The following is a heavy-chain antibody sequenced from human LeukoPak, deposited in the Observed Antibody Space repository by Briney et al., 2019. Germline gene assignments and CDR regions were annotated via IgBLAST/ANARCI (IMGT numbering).Heavy chain of an antibody. CDR2: INSDGSST. CDR3: ARDGSGYCSSTSCYTSWFDP. D-gene: IGHD2-2*02. V-gene: IGHV3-74*01. J-gene: IGHJ5*02. CDR1: GFTFSSYW. Sequence: GGSLRLSCAASGFTFSSYWMHWVRQAPGKRLVWVSRINSDGSSTSYADSVKGRFTISRDNAKNTLYLQMNSLRAEDTAVHYCARDGSGYCSSTSCYTSWFDPWGQGTLVTVSS.